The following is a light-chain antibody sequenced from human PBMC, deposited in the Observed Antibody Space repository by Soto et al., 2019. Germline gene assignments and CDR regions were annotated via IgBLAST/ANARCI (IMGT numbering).Light chain of an antibody. CDR2: GTS. J-gene: IGKJ3*01. CDR1: QSVSSSY. CDR3: QQYGSSPL. Sequence: EIVLTQSPGTLSLSPLEIAILSCMASQSVSSSYSAWYQQRPGQAPRLLIYGTSTRATGTPDRFSGSGSGTDFTLTISRLETEDFAVYYCQQYGSSPLFGPGTKVDIK. V-gene: IGKV3-20*01.